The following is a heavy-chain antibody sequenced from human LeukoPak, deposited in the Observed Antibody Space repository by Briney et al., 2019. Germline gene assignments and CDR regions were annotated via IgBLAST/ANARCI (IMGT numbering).Heavy chain of an antibody. J-gene: IGHJ4*02. Sequence: GESLKISCKGSGYSFTSYWIGWVRQMPGKGLEWMGIIYPGDSDTRYSPSFQGQVTISADKSISTAYLQWSSLKASDTAMYYCARQADYSSSWYINYDYWGQGTLVTVSS. CDR1: GYSFTSYW. D-gene: IGHD6-13*01. V-gene: IGHV5-51*01. CDR3: ARQADYSSSWYINYDY. CDR2: IYPGDSDT.